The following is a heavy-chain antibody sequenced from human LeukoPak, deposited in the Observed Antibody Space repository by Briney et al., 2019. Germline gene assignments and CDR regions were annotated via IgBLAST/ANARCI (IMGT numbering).Heavy chain of an antibody. Sequence: ASVTVSFTASGYTFTSYGISWVRQAPGQGLEWMGWISAYNGNTNYAQKLQGRVTMTTDTSTSTAYMELRSPRSDDTAVYYCARDPYATYYYGSGSLVLNWFDPWGQGTLVTVSS. CDR3: ARDPYATYYYGSGSLVLNWFDP. D-gene: IGHD3-10*01. CDR2: ISAYNGNT. V-gene: IGHV1-18*01. J-gene: IGHJ5*02. CDR1: GYTFTSYG.